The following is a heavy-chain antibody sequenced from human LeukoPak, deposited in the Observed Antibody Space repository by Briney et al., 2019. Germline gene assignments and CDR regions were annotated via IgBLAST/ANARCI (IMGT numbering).Heavy chain of an antibody. CDR1: GFTFSSYW. CDR2: IKQYGSER. V-gene: IGHV3-7*01. CDR3: ARDGWGSTSLNWFEP. J-gene: IGHJ5*02. Sequence: PGGSLRLSCAASGFTFSSYWMSWVRRAPGKGLEWVANIKQYGSERNYVDSVKGRFTISRDNAKNSLYLQMDNLRAEDTALYYCARDGWGSTSLNWFEPWGQGTLVTVSS. D-gene: IGHD2-2*01.